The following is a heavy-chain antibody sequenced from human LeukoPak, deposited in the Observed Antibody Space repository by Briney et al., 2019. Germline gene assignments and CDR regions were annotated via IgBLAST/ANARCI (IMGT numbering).Heavy chain of an antibody. D-gene: IGHD4-17*01. CDR2: IYYSGST. CDR1: GGSISSYY. V-gene: IGHV4-59*01. CDR3: ARDSANDHGDFVFDL. Sequence: SETLSLTCTVSGGSISSYYWSWIRQPPGKGLEWIGYIYYSGSTNYNPSLKSRVTISVDTSKNQFSLKLSSVTAADTAVYYCARDSANDHGDFVFDLWGRGTLVTVSS. J-gene: IGHJ2*01.